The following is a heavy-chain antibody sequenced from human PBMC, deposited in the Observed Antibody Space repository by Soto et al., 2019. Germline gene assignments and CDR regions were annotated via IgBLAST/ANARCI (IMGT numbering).Heavy chain of an antibody. J-gene: IGHJ4*02. D-gene: IGHD5-12*01. Sequence: EVQLLESGGGLVQPGGSLRLSCAASGFTFSSYAMSWVRQAPGKGLEWVSAISGSGGSTYYADSVKGRFTISRDNSKNTLYLQMNSLRAEDTAVYYCAKPLHIVATPVWYFDYWGQGTLVTVSS. CDR2: ISGSGGST. CDR1: GFTFSSYA. CDR3: AKPLHIVATPVWYFDY. V-gene: IGHV3-23*01.